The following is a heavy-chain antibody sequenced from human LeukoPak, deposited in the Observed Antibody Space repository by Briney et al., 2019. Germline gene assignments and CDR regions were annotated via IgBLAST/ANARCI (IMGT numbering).Heavy chain of an antibody. J-gene: IGHJ4*02. V-gene: IGHV4-59*12. D-gene: IGHD3-3*01. CDR3: ARGRGFWSGYYTGGYFDY. CDR1: GGSISSYY. CDR2: IYYSGST. Sequence: SETLSLTCTVSGGSISSYYWSWIRQPPGKGLEWIGYIYYSGSTNYNPSLKSRVTISVDTSKNQFSLKLSSVTAADTAVYYCARGRGFWSGYYTGGYFDYWGQGTLVTVSS.